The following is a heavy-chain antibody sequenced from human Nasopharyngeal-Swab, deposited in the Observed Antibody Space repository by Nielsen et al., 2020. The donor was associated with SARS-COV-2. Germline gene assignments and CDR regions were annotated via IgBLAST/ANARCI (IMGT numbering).Heavy chain of an antibody. D-gene: IGHD2-15*01. Sequence: GESLKISCAASGFTFSSYGMHWVRQAPGKGLEWVAVIWYDGSNKYYADSVKGRSTISRDNSKNTLYLQMNSLRAEDTAVYYCARAPLGYCSGGSCLPDYWGQGTLVTVSS. CDR3: ARAPLGYCSGGSCLPDY. CDR2: IWYDGSNK. CDR1: GFTFSSYG. V-gene: IGHV3-33*01. J-gene: IGHJ4*02.